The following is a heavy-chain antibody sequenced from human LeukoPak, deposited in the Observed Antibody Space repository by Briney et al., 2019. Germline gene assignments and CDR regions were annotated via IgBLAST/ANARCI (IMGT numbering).Heavy chain of an antibody. CDR3: ARGDRVAVAGWSRYFDL. Sequence: ASVKVSCKASGYTLTGYYMHWVRQAPGQGLEWMGWINPNSGGTNYAQKFQGWVTMTRDTSISTAYMELSRLRSDDTAVYYCARGDRVAVAGWSRYFDLWGRGTLVTVSS. CDR2: INPNSGGT. J-gene: IGHJ2*01. D-gene: IGHD6-19*01. CDR1: GYTLTGYY. V-gene: IGHV1-2*04.